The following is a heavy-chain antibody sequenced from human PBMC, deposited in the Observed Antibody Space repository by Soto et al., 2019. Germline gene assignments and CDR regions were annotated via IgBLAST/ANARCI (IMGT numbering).Heavy chain of an antibody. J-gene: IGHJ2*01. CDR1: GGSISSYY. CDR3: ARWGKVRGVISLDL. D-gene: IGHD3-10*01. V-gene: IGHV4-59*01. Sequence: QVQLQESGPGLVKPSETLSLTCTVSGGSISSYYWSWIRQPPGKGLEWIGYIYYSGSTNSNPSLKSRFTISVDTSKNPFSLTLSSVTAADTAVYYGARWGKVRGVISLDLWGRGTLVTVSS. CDR2: IYYSGST.